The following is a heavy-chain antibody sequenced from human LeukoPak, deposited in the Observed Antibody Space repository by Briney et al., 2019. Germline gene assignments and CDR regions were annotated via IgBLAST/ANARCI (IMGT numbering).Heavy chain of an antibody. Sequence: ASVKVSCKAFGYTFSSFGITWVRQAPGQGLEWMGWISAYNGDTNYAQKLQDRVTMTTDTSTNTAYMELRGLRSEDTAVYYCARAVFGGDSWYYFDYWGQGTLVTVSS. CDR1: GYTFSSFG. D-gene: IGHD2-21*02. J-gene: IGHJ4*02. CDR3: ARAVFGGDSWYYFDY. CDR2: ISAYNGDT. V-gene: IGHV1-18*01.